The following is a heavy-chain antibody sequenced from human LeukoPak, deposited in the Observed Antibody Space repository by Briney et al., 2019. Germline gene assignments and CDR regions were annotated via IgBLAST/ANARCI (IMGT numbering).Heavy chain of an antibody. CDR1: GGSFSGYY. D-gene: IGHD6-19*01. CDR2: INHSGST. V-gene: IGHV4-34*01. Sequence: KASETLSLTCAVYGGSFSGYYWSWIRQPPGKGLEWIGEINHSGSTNYNPSLKSRVTISVDTSKNQFSLKLSSVTAADTAVYYCARDLSSGYSSGWYFDYWGQGTLVTVSS. CDR3: ARDLSSGYSSGWYFDY. J-gene: IGHJ4*02.